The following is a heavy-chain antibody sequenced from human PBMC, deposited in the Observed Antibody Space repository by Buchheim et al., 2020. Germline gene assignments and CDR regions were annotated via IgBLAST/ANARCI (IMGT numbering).Heavy chain of an antibody. J-gene: IGHJ4*02. V-gene: IGHV3-30*03. D-gene: IGHD6-13*01. Sequence: QVQLVESGGGVVQPGRSLRLSCAASGFTFSSYGMHWVRQAPGKGLEWVAVISYDGSNKYYADSVKGRFTISRDNSKNTLYLQMNSLRAEDTAVYYCATDRKKGSSWPSPYFDYWGQGTL. CDR1: GFTFSSYG. CDR2: ISYDGSNK. CDR3: ATDRKKGSSWPSPYFDY.